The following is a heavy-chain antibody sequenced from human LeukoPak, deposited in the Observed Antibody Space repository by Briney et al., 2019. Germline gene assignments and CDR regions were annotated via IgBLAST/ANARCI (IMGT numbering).Heavy chain of an antibody. D-gene: IGHD3-10*01. J-gene: IGHJ4*02. Sequence: SETLSLTCAVYGGSFSGYYWSWIRQPPGNGLEWIGEINHSGSTNYNPSLKSRVTISVDTSKNQFSLKLSSVTAADTAVYYCARLVAYYGSGSYRPFDYWGQGTLVTASS. CDR3: ARLVAYYGSGSYRPFDY. V-gene: IGHV4-34*01. CDR1: GGSFSGYY. CDR2: INHSGST.